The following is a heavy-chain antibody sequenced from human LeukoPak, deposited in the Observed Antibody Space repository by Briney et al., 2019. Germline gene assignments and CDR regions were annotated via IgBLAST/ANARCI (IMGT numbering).Heavy chain of an antibody. J-gene: IGHJ4*02. CDR3: AREYYSDSSGSDY. CDR2: INQDGSEK. D-gene: IGHD3-22*01. V-gene: IGHV3-7*05. Sequence: PWGSLRLSCAASGFTFSSYWMSWVRQAPGKGLEWVANINQDGSEKYSVDSVKGRFTISRDNAKNSLYLQMNSLRAEDTAVYYCAREYYSDSSGSDYWGQGTLVTVSS. CDR1: GFTFSSYW.